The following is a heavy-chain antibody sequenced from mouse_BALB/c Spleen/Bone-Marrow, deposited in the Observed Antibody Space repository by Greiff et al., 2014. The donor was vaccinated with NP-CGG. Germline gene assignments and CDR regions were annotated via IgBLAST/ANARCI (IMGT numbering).Heavy chain of an antibody. Sequence: VQVVESGAELAKPGASVKMSCKASGYTFTSYWMHWVKQRPGQGLEWVGYINPSTDYTEYNQKFKDKATLTADKSSSTAYMQLSSLTSEDSAVYYCARRKFGNHGFAYWGQGTLVTVSA. V-gene: IGHV1-7*01. D-gene: IGHD2-10*02. J-gene: IGHJ3*01. CDR2: INPSTDYT. CDR3: ARRKFGNHGFAY. CDR1: GYTFTSYW.